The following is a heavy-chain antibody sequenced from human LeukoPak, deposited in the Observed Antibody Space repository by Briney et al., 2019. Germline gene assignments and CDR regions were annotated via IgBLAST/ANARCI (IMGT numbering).Heavy chain of an antibody. V-gene: IGHV4-39*01. D-gene: IGHD3-3*01. CDR2: IYYSGST. CDR3: ARHAGLGDFWSGYFDEGNWFDP. Sequence: SETLSLTCTVSGGSISSYYWSWIRQPPGKGLEWIGSIYYSGSTYYNPSLKSRVTISVDTSKNQFSLKLSSVTAADTAVYYCARHAGLGDFWSGYFDEGNWFDPWGQGTLVTVSS. CDR1: GGSISSYY. J-gene: IGHJ5*02.